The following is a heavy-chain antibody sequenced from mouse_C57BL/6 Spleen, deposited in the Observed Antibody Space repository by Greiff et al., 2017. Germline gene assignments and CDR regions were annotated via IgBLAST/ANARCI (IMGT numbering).Heavy chain of an antibody. CDR3: ARGDYGSKREFGY. CDR1: GYPFTSYW. J-gene: IGHJ3*01. CDR2: IYPGSGST. Sequence: QVQLQQPGAEPVKPGASVKMSFKASGYPFTSYWITWVKPRPGQGLEWIGGIYPGSGSTNYNEKFQSKATLTVDTSSSTAYMQLSSPTSEDSAVYYCARGDYGSKREFGYGGQGAMVTVAA. V-gene: IGHV1-55*01. D-gene: IGHD1-1*01.